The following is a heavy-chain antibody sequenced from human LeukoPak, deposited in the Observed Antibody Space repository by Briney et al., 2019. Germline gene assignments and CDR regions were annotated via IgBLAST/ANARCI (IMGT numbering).Heavy chain of an antibody. J-gene: IGHJ5*02. CDR3: ARGDYDYVWGSYRPVSRLDH. CDR2: INHSGST. V-gene: IGHV4-34*01. CDR1: GGSFSGYY. D-gene: IGHD3-16*02. Sequence: PSETLSLTCAVYGGSFSGYYWCWIRQPPGKGLEWIGEINHSGSTNYNPSLKSRVTISVDTSKNQFSLKLSSVTAADTAVYYCARGDYDYVWGSYRPVSRLDHWGQGTLVTVSS.